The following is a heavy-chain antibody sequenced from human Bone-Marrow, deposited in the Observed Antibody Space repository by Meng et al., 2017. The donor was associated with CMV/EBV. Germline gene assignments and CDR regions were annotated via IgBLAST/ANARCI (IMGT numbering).Heavy chain of an antibody. CDR1: GFTFSSYG. CDR2: IRYDGSNK. V-gene: IGHV3-30*02. Sequence: GGSLRLSCAASGFTFSSYGMHWVRQAPGKGLEWVAFIRYDGSNKYYADSVKGRFTISRDNSKNTLYLQMGSLRAEDTAVYYCARGLAGYCSSTSCLGNYWGQGTLVTVSS. CDR3: ARGLAGYCSSTSCLGNY. J-gene: IGHJ4*02. D-gene: IGHD2-2*01.